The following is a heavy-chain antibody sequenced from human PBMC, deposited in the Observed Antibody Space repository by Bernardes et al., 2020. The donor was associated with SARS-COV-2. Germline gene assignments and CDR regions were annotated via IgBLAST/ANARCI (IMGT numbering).Heavy chain of an antibody. CDR3: ARDGGGGYSGHEGQLDY. CDR2: IWYDGSNE. CDR1: GFMFSSYG. V-gene: IGHV3-33*08. Sequence: GGSLRLSCAASGFMFSSYGMHWVRQAPGKGLEWVAVIWYDGSNENYADSVKGRFTISRDSSKNTVYLQMNSLRAGDTAMYFCARDGGGGYSGHEGQLDYWGQGTLVTVSS. D-gene: IGHD5-12*01. J-gene: IGHJ4*02.